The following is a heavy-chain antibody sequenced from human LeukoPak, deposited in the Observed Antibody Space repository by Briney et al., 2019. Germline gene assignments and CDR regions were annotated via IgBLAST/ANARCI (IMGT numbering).Heavy chain of an antibody. J-gene: IGHJ4*02. CDR1: GGSFSSDIYH. Sequence: SETLSLTCIVSGGSFSSDIYHWSWIRQAPGKGLEWIGHNGNANYNPSLQSRVTISIDTSKNHFTLSLNSVTAADTAVYYCATYYVGVGGRGHWGTGNLVTVS. D-gene: IGHD2-21*01. CDR2: NGNA. CDR3: ATYYVGVGGRGH. V-gene: IGHV4-61*03.